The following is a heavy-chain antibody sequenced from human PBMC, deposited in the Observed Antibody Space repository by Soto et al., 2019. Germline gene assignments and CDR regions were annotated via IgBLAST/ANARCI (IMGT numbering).Heavy chain of an antibody. D-gene: IGHD6-6*01. CDR3: AKRSSSFTFDY. CDR2: ISGSDDST. V-gene: IGHV3-23*01. J-gene: IGHJ4*02. Sequence: EVQLLESGGGLVQPGESLRLSCAASGFTFSSYAMSWVRQAPGKGLEWVSVISGSDDSTYYADSVKDRFTISRDNSKNTLYLQMNRLIAEDTAVYYCAKRSSSFTFDYWGQGTLVTVAS. CDR1: GFTFSSYA.